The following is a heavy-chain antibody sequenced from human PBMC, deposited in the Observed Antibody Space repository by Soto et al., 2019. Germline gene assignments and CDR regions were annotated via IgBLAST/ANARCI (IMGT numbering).Heavy chain of an antibody. CDR3: AKAAIGDSISYGMDV. CDR1: GFTFSNYA. D-gene: IGHD3-22*01. Sequence: GGSLGLSCAASGFTFSNYAMSWVRQAPGKGLEWVSNINSDGDQTSYADSVKGRFTISRDNSENTMYLRMSSLRADDTAVYYCAKAAIGDSISYGMDVWGQGTTVTVSS. V-gene: IGHV3-23*01. CDR2: INSDGDQT. J-gene: IGHJ6*01.